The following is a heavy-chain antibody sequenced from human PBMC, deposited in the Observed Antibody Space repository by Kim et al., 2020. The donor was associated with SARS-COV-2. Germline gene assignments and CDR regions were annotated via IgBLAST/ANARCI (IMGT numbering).Heavy chain of an antibody. J-gene: IGHJ6*02. V-gene: IGHV3-21*01. CDR2: ISSSSSYI. CDR1: GFTFSSYS. CDR3: ARDRRIFGVVILYYYYGMDV. D-gene: IGHD3-3*02. Sequence: GGSLRLSCAASGFTFSSYSMNWVRQAPGKGLEWVSSISSSSSYIYYADSVKGRFTISRDNAKNSLYLQMNSLRAEDTAVYYCARDRRIFGVVILYYYYGMDVWGQGTTVTVSS.